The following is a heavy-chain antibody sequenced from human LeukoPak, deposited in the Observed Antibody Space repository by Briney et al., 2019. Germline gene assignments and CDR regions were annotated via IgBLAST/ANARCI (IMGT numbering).Heavy chain of an antibody. CDR2: ISASGGSA. CDR3: AKAGSYSDISVYPLASFDF. V-gene: IGHV3-23*01. J-gene: IGHJ3*01. D-gene: IGHD3-22*01. Sequence: GGSVRLSCAASGFTFSNSDMNWVRQAPGKGLEWVSFISASGGSAHYADSVRGRFTISRDNSKNTLYLQMNSLRAEDTAVYYCAKAGSYSDISVYPLASFDFWGQGTMVTVSS. CDR1: GFTFSNSD.